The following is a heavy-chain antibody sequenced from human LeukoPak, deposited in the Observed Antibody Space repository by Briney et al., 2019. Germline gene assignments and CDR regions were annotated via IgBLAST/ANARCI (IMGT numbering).Heavy chain of an antibody. J-gene: IGHJ4*02. CDR3: ARETRTYYDFWSGYQGSYYFDY. CDR1: GYTFTGYY. Sequence: ASVKVSCKASGYTFTGYYMHWVRQAPGQGLEWMGWINPNSGGTNYAQKFQGRVTMTRDTSISTAYMELSRLRSDDTAVYYCARETRTYYDFWSGYQGSYYFDYWGQGTLVTVSS. D-gene: IGHD3-3*01. CDR2: INPNSGGT. V-gene: IGHV1-2*02.